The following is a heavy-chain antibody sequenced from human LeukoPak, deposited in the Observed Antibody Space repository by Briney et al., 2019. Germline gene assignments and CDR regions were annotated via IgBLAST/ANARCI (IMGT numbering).Heavy chain of an antibody. CDR3: ARSTMGARRKYDY. D-gene: IGHD1-26*01. V-gene: IGHV1-8*01. J-gene: IGHJ4*02. CDR2: LNPNSGNT. Sequence: ASVKVSCKASGDTFTTYDVNWVRQATGQGLEWMGWLNPNSGNTGYVQKFQGRVTMTTNTSISTAYMELTSLTSEDTAVYYCARSTMGARRKYDYWGQGTLVTVSS. CDR1: GDTFTTYD.